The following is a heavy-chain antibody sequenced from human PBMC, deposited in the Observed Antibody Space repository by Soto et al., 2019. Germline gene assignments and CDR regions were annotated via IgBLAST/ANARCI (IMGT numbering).Heavy chain of an antibody. V-gene: IGHV3-7*01. CDR2: IKQDGSEN. D-gene: IGHD3-9*01. CDR3: ARDVILRSFDWFPPVATIQDY. J-gene: IGHJ4*02. CDR1: GFTFSNYW. Sequence: GGSLGLSCAASGFTFSNYWMTWVRQAPGKGLEWVANIKQDGSENYYVDSVKGRFTISRDNAKNSLYLHMNSLKADDTAVYYCARDVILRSFDWFPPVATIQDYWGQGTLVTVSS.